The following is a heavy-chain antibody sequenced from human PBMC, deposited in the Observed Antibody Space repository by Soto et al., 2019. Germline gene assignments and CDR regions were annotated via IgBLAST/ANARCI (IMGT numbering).Heavy chain of an antibody. V-gene: IGHV1-69*13. CDR1: GGTFSNYA. J-gene: IGHJ4*02. CDR2: IIPIFGTA. CDR3: AREGGLVGATSSPAY. Sequence: SVKVSCKASGGTFSNYAISWVRQAPGQGLEWMGGIIPIFGTANYAQKFRGRVTITADEFTSTAYMELSGLRSEDTAVYYCAREGGLVGATSSPAYWGQGTLVTVSS. D-gene: IGHD1-26*01.